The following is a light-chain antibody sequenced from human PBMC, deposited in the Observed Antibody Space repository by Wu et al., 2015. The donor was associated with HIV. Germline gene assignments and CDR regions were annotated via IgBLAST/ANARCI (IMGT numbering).Light chain of an antibody. CDR1: QSVTNNY. Sequence: EIVLTQSPGTLSLSPGERATLSCRASQSVTNNYLAWYQQKPGQAPRVLIYGASSRATGIPDRFSGGGSGTDFSLTIGRLEPEDFAVYYCQQYVTSITFGQGTRLE. J-gene: IGKJ5*01. CDR2: GAS. CDR3: QQYVTSIT. V-gene: IGKV3-20*01.